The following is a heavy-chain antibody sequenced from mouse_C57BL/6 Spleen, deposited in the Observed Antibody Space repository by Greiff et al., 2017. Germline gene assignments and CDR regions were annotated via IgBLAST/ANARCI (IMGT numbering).Heavy chain of an antibody. Sequence: VQLQQSGPELVKPGASVKLSCKASGYTFTSYDINWVKQRPGQGLEWIGWFYPRDGSTKYNEKFKGKATLTVDTSSSTAYMELHSLTSEDSAVYFCARRYYGSSSPFAYWGQGTLVTVSA. D-gene: IGHD1-1*01. CDR2: FYPRDGST. CDR3: ARRYYGSSSPFAY. CDR1: GYTFTSYD. V-gene: IGHV1-85*01. J-gene: IGHJ3*01.